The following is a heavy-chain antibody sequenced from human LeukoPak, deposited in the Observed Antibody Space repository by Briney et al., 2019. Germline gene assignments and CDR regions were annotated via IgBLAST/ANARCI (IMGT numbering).Heavy chain of an antibody. D-gene: IGHD6-13*01. Sequence: GGSLRLSCGASGFPFRSDWMHWVRQAPGKGLVWVSRINSDGSNINYADSVKGRFTISRDNAKNTLYLQMNSLRVEDTAVYYCARPLYSSNLPGYWGQGTLVTVSS. CDR1: GFPFRSDW. CDR2: INSDGSNI. CDR3: ARPLYSSNLPGY. J-gene: IGHJ4*02. V-gene: IGHV3-74*01.